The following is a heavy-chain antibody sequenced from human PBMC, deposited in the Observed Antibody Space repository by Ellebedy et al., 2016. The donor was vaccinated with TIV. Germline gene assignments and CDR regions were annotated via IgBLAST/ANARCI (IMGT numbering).Heavy chain of an antibody. J-gene: IGHJ4*02. V-gene: IGHV3-21*01. D-gene: IGHD4-17*01. CDR3: ARERYGDYDLDF. CDR2: ISGSTIYI. CDR1: GFAFSTYT. Sequence: PGGSLRLSCAASGFAFSTYTMNWVRQAPGKGLEWVSSISGSTIYIYYADSVKGRFTVSRDNAKNSLFLQMNSLRAEDTAVYYCARERYGDYDLDFWGQGTLVTVSS.